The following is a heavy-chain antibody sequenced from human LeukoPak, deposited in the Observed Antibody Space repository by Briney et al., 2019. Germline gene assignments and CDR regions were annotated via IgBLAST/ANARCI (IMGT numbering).Heavy chain of an antibody. CDR2: IYTSGST. D-gene: IGHD5-18*01. J-gene: IGHJ4*02. V-gene: IGHV4-4*07. Sequence: PSETLSLTCTVSGGSISGYYWSWIRQPPGKGLEWIGRIYTSGSTHYNPSLKSRVTMSVDTCKNQFSLKLSSVSAADTAVYYCAGGTRGYSYGYRFDYWGQGTLVTVSS. CDR3: AGGTRGYSYGYRFDY. CDR1: GGSISGYY.